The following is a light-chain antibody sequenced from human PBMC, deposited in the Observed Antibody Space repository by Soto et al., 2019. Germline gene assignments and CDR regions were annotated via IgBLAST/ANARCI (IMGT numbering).Light chain of an antibody. CDR1: QSVSSY. CDR3: QQRSNWPLT. CDR2: DAS. Sequence: EIVLTQSPATLSLSPGERATLSCRASQSVSSYLAWYQQKPSQAPRLLIYDASNRATGIPARFSGSGSGTAFTLTISRLEPEDFAVYYCQQRSNWPLTFGGGTKVEIK. V-gene: IGKV3-11*01. J-gene: IGKJ4*01.